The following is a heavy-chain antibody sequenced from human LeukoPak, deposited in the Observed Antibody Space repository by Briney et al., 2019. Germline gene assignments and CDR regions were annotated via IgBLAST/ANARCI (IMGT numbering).Heavy chain of an antibody. D-gene: IGHD3-3*01. J-gene: IGHJ6*02. CDR3: ARTPGITIFGVVYYYGMDV. CDR2: IYYSVST. V-gene: IGHV4-31*03. Sequence: SETLSLTCTVSGDSISSGGYYWSWIRQHPGKGLQWIGYIYYSVSTYYNPSLKSRVTISVDTSKNQFSLKLSSVTAADTAVYYCARTPGITIFGVVYYYGMDVWGQGTTVTVSS. CDR1: GDSISSGGYY.